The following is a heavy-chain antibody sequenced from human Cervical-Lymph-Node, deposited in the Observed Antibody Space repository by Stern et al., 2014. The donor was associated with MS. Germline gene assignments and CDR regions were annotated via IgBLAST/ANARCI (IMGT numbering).Heavy chain of an antibody. CDR3: ARDYGDYAFDY. Sequence: EVQLEESGAEVKKPGESLKISCKGSGYSFTANWIAWVRQMHGKGLEWMGIIYPGDSDTRYSPSFQGQVTISADKSISTAYLQWSSLKASDTAMYYCARDYGDYAFDYWGQGTLVTVSS. CDR2: IYPGDSDT. J-gene: IGHJ4*02. D-gene: IGHD4-17*01. CDR1: GYSFTANW. V-gene: IGHV5-51*01.